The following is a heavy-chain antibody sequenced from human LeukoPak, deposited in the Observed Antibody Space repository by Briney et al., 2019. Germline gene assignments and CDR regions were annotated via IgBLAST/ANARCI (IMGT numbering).Heavy chain of an antibody. CDR2: INPNSGGT. Sequence: ASVKVSCKASGYTFTGYYMHWVRQAPGQGLEWMGRINPNSGGTNYAQKFQGRVTMTRNTSISTAYMELSSLRSEDTAVYYCARAQDLTVTSYWGQGTLVTVSS. D-gene: IGHD4-17*01. CDR1: GYTFTGYY. J-gene: IGHJ4*02. CDR3: ARAQDLTVTSY. V-gene: IGHV1-2*06.